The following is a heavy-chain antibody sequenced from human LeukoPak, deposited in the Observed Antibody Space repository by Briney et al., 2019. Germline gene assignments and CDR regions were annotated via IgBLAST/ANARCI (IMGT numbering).Heavy chain of an antibody. D-gene: IGHD1-26*01. Sequence: GESLKISRKGSGYSFTTYWIAWVRQMPGKGLEWMGSIYPGDSGTRYSPSFQGQVTISADKSINTAFLQWSSLKASDTGMYYCARLASTVGNWFDPWGQGNLVTVSS. CDR3: ARLASTVGNWFDP. CDR2: IYPGDSGT. J-gene: IGHJ5*02. V-gene: IGHV5-51*01. CDR1: GYSFTTYW.